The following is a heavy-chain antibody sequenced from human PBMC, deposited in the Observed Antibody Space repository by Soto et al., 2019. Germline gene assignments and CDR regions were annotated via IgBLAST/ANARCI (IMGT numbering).Heavy chain of an antibody. J-gene: IGHJ6*02. CDR3: ARGSTPSPLDSGLEV. CDR2: ISSRSDI. Sequence: GGSLRLSCVCSGFTFSTYSINWVRQAPGKGLEWVSSISSRSDIYYADSVKGRFTISRDNAKNSVSLQMNSLRAEDTAVYYCARGSTPSPLDSGLEVWGPGSTLNVFS. D-gene: IGHD2-15*01. CDR1: GFTFSTYS. V-gene: IGHV3-21*01.